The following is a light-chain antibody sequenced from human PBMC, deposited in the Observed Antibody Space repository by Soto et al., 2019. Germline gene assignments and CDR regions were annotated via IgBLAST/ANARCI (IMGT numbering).Light chain of an antibody. Sequence: ETMMTQSPDALSVSLGERATLSCRASQSLNSNSLAWYQQKPGQAPRLLIYNAYNRASGIPDRFSGSGSGTDFTLTISSLEPEDFAVYYCQQYGYSPITFGQGTRLEIK. V-gene: IGKV3-20*01. J-gene: IGKJ5*01. CDR1: QSLNSNS. CDR2: NAY. CDR3: QQYGYSPIT.